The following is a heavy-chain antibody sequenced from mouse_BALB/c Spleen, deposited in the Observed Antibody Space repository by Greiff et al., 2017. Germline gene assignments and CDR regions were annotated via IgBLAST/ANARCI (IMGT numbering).Heavy chain of an antibody. CDR2: ISSGGST. V-gene: IGHV5-6-5*01. CDR1: GFTFSSYA. J-gene: IGHJ2*01. Sequence: VKLVESGGGLVKPGGSLKLSCAASGFTFSSYAMSWVRQTPEKRLEWVASISSGGSTYYPDSVKGRFTISRDNARNILYLQMSSLRSEDTAMYYCARVIYDGYYNYWGQGTTLTVSS. CDR3: ARVIYDGYYNY. D-gene: IGHD2-3*01.